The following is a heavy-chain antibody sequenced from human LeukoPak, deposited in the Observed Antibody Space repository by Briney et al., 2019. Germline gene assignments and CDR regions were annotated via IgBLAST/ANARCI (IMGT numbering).Heavy chain of an antibody. D-gene: IGHD2/OR15-2a*01. CDR1: GGSFSGYY. V-gene: IGHV4-34*01. J-gene: IGHJ2*01. Sequence: SETLSLTCAAYGGSFSGYYWSWIRQPPGKGLEWIGEINHSGSTNYNPSLKSRVTISVDTSKNQFSLKLSSVTVADTAVYYCARGPRKNYVLPRRWYFDLWGRGTLVTVSS. CDR2: INHSGST. CDR3: ARGPRKNYVLPRRWYFDL.